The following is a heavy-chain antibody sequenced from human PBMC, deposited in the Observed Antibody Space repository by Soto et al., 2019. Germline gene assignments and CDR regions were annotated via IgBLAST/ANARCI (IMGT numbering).Heavy chain of an antibody. CDR1: GFNLGDYG. D-gene: IGHD3-10*01. V-gene: IGHV3-49*04. CDR2: IRSKAYGGTT. J-gene: IGHJ3*01. Sequence: GSLRTFFTGFGFNLGDYGMRLVRQGSGEGLEWVGFIRSKAYGGTTEYAASVKGRFTISRDDSKSIAYLQMNSLKTEDTAVYYCTREGSGYYGSGSYPAWGQGTMVTVSS. CDR3: TREGSGYYGSGSYPA.